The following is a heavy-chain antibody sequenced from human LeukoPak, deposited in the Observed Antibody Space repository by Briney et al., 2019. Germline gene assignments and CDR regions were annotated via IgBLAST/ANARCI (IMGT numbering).Heavy chain of an antibody. CDR1: GGSISSYY. CDR3: ARHMWGYYSYIWFDP. V-gene: IGHV4-4*09. D-gene: IGHD3-3*01. J-gene: IGHJ5*02. CDR2: IYTSGST. Sequence: SETLSLTCTVSGGSISSYYWSWVRQAPGQGLEWIGYIYTSGSTNNNPSLKSRVTISVDTSKNQFSLKLTSVTAADTAVYYCARHMWGYYSYIWFDPWGQGTLVTVSS.